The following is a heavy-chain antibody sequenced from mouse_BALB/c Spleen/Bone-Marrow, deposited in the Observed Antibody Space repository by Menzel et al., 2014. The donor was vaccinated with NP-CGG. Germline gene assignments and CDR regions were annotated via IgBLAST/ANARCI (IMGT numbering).Heavy chain of an antibody. J-gene: IGHJ4*01. V-gene: IGHV14-3*02. CDR3: ARWEYYAMDY. CDR2: IDPANGNT. D-gene: IGHD4-1*01. Sequence: VQLQQPGAELVKPGASVKLSCTASGFNIKDTYMHWVKQRPEQGLEWIGRIDPANGNTKYDPKFQGKATITADTSSNTAYLPLSSLTSEDTAVYYCARWEYYAMDYWGQGTSVTVSS. CDR1: GFNIKDTY.